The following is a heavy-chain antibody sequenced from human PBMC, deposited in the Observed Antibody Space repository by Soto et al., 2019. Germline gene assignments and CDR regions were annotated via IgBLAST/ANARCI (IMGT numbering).Heavy chain of an antibody. D-gene: IGHD6-13*01. V-gene: IGHV4-34*01. J-gene: IGHJ5*02. Sequence: SETLSLTCAVYGGSFSAYYWSWIRQPPGKGLEWIGEINHSGSTNYNPSLKSRVTISVDTSKNQFYLKLSSVTAADTALYYCARGGGYSSSWYLGHNWFDPWGQGTLVTVSS. CDR1: GGSFSAYY. CDR2: INHSGST. CDR3: ARGGGYSSSWYLGHNWFDP.